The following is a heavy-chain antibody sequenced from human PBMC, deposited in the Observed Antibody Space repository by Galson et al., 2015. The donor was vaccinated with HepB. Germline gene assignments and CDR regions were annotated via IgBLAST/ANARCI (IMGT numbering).Heavy chain of an antibody. D-gene: IGHD2/OR15-2a*01. CDR3: AMPSKRLMGDYHDPFLFDL. Sequence: SVKVSCKASGYTLSTYGISWLRQAPGQGLEWIGWIQDYVNSASYAQRFRGRVTMTTDRTTVTAYMELASLTSDDTGMYYCAMPSKRLMGDYHDPFLFDLWGRGTQVTVSS. J-gene: IGHJ2*01. CDR2: IQDYVNSA. CDR1: GYTLSTYG. V-gene: IGHV1-18*01.